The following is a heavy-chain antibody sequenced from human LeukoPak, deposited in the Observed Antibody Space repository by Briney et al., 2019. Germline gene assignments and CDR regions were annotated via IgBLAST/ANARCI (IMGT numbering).Heavy chain of an antibody. Sequence: GASVKVSCKASGGTFSSYAISWVRQAPGQGLEWMGGIIPIFGTANYAQKFQGRVTITTDESTSTAYMELSSLRSEDTAVYYCARSIEGEWELLSFDYWGQGTLVTVSS. CDR3: ARSIEGEWELLSFDY. D-gene: IGHD1-26*01. CDR2: IIPIFGTA. CDR1: GGTFSSYA. J-gene: IGHJ4*02. V-gene: IGHV1-69*05.